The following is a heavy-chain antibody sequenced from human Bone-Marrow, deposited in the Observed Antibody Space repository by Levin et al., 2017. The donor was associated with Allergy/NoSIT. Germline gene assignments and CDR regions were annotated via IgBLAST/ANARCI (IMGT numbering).Heavy chain of an antibody. D-gene: IGHD2-2*01. J-gene: IGHJ4*02. Sequence: GESLKISCKVSGYNFDIYWIGWVRQMPGKGLEWMGIIYPRDSDTRYSPSFQGQVTISADKSIATSYLQWSGLKASDTAIYYCARHHRSGYEWHGIDYWGQGTQVTVSS. CDR3: ARHHRSGYEWHGIDY. V-gene: IGHV5-51*01. CDR2: IYPRDSDT. CDR1: GYNFDIYW.